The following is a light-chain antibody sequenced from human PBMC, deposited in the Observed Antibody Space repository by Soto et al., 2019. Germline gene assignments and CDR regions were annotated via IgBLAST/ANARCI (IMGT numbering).Light chain of an antibody. CDR3: QQYGSSPWT. V-gene: IGKV3-20*01. J-gene: IGKJ1*01. CDR2: GAS. CDR1: QSVSSSY. Sequence: EIVLTQSPGTLSLSPGERATLSCRASQSVSSSYVAWYQQKPGQAPRLLIYGASSRATGIPDRVSGRGAGTDCTRTSSRLEPEDVAVYDCQQYGSSPWTVGQGTKVEIK.